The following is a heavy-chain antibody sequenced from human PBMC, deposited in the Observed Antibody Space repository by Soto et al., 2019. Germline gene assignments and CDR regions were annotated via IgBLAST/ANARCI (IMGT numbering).Heavy chain of an antibody. J-gene: IGHJ4*02. V-gene: IGHV4-59*01. CDR3: ARGYIGHDWYYYFDN. Sequence: QVQLQESGPRLVKPSETLSLTCTVSSGSISGYYWGWIRQPPGEGLEWIGYIHYSGNPHYNPSLKSRVGISVDTSRSQFSLRLSSVTAADTAVYYCARGYIGHDWYYYFDNWGQGALVTVSS. CDR1: SGSISGYY. CDR2: IHYSGNP. D-gene: IGHD5-12*01.